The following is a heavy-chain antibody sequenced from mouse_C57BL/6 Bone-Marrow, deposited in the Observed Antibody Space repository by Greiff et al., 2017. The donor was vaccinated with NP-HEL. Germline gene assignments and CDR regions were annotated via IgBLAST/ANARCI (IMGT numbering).Heavy chain of an antibody. CDR2: ISNGGGST. CDR3: ARHGYYGRVDY. CDR1: GFTFSDYY. J-gene: IGHJ2*01. V-gene: IGHV5-12*01. D-gene: IGHD1-1*01. Sequence: EVKLVESGGGLVQPGGSLKLSCAASGFTFSDYYMYWVRQTPEKRLEWVAYISNGGGSTYYPDTVKGRFTISRDNAKNTLYLQMSRLKSEDTAMYYCARHGYYGRVDYWGQGTTLTVSS.